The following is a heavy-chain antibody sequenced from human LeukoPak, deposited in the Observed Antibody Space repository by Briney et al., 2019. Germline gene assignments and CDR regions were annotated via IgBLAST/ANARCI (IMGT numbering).Heavy chain of an antibody. CDR1: GYSFTSYW. D-gene: IGHD6-19*01. CDR3: AKSLAVAGELFDY. V-gene: IGHV5-51*01. J-gene: IGHJ4*02. CDR2: IYPGDSDT. Sequence: GESLKISCKGSGYSFTSYWIAWVRQMPGKGLEWMGIIYPGDSDTRYSPSFQGQVTISADKSISTAYLQWSSLKASDTAMYYCAKSLAVAGELFDYWGQGTLVTVSS.